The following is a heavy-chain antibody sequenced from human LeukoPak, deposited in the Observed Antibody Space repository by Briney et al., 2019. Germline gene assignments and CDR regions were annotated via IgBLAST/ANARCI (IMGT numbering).Heavy chain of an antibody. D-gene: IGHD5-18*01. CDR2: IYYSGST. V-gene: IGHV4-31*03. CDR1: GGSISSGGYY. CDR3: ARTTVDTAMPHNFDY. J-gene: IGHJ4*02. Sequence: SQTLSLTCTVSGGSISSGGYYWSWIRQHPGKGLEWIGYIYYSGSTYYNPSLKSRVTISVDTSKNQFSLKLSSVTAADTAVYYCARTTVDTAMPHNFDYWGQGTLVTVSS.